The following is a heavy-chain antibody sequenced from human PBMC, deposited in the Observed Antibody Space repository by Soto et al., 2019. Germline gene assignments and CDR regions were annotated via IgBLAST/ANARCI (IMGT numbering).Heavy chain of an antibody. Sequence: GGSLRLSCAASGFTFSSYGMHWVRQAPGKGLEWVAVISYDGSNKYYADSVKGRFTISRDNSKNTLYLQMNSLRAEDTAVYYCAKHTDSSGPFDYWGQGTLVTVSS. CDR2: ISYDGSNK. CDR1: GFTFSSYG. J-gene: IGHJ4*02. CDR3: AKHTDSSGPFDY. V-gene: IGHV3-30*18. D-gene: IGHD3-22*01.